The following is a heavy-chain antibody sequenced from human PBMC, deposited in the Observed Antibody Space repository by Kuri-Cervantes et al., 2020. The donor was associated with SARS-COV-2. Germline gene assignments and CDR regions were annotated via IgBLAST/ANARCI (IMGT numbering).Heavy chain of an antibody. Sequence: GESLKISCTAFGFTISSYWMHWVRQVPGKGLVWVSRISNDGTYSDYADSVKGRFTISRDNAKNSLYLQMNSLRAEDTAVYYCARDGYNYGYWGQGTLVTVSS. CDR3: ARDGYNYGY. V-gene: IGHV3-74*01. CDR1: GFTISSYW. J-gene: IGHJ4*02. CDR2: ISNDGTYS. D-gene: IGHD5-24*01.